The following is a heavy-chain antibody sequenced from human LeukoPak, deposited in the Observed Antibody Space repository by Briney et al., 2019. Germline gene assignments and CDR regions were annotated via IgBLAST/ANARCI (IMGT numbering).Heavy chain of an antibody. Sequence: ASVKVSCKASGYTFTSYGISWVRQAPGQGLEWMGWISAYNGNTNYAQKLQGRVTMTTDTSTSTPYMEMRSLRSDDTAVYYCARDFYGDYFGYWGQGTLVTVSS. V-gene: IGHV1-18*01. D-gene: IGHD4-17*01. CDR3: ARDFYGDYFGY. CDR1: GYTFTSYG. J-gene: IGHJ4*02. CDR2: ISAYNGNT.